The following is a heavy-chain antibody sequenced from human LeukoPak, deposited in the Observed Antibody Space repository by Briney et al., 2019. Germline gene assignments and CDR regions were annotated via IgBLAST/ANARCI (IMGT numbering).Heavy chain of an antibody. V-gene: IGHV5-51*01. D-gene: IGHD4-17*01. CDR1: GYSFTSYW. J-gene: IGHJ3*02. Sequence: GESLKISFKGSGYSFTSYWIGWVRQMPGKGLEWMGIIYPGDSDTRYSPSFQGQVTISADKSISTAYLQWSSLKASDTAMYYCARGVWATTTGPNDAFDIWGQGTMVTVSS. CDR2: IYPGDSDT. CDR3: ARGVWATTTGPNDAFDI.